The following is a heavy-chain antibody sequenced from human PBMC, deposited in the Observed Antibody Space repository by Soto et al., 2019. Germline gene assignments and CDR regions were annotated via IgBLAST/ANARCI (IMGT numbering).Heavy chain of an antibody. J-gene: IGHJ4*02. CDR1: GGSISSYY. D-gene: IGHD6-13*01. V-gene: IGHV4-4*07. Sequence: SSETLSLTCTVSGGSISSYYWSWIRQPAGKGLEWIGRIYTSGSTNYNPSLKSRVTMSVDTSKNQFSLKLSSVTAADTAVYYCARSATHASGVAAARFDYWGQGTLVTVSS. CDR2: IYTSGST. CDR3: ARSATHASGVAAARFDY.